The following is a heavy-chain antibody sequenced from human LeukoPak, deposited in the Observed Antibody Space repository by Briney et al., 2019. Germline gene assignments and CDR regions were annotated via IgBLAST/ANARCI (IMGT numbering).Heavy chain of an antibody. Sequence: SETLSLTCTVSGGSISNYYWSWIRQPPGKGLECIGYLFHNGTTNYNPSLKSRVTISVDTSKNQFSLKLSSVTAADTAVYYCARASDYSYCYMDVWGKGTTVTVSS. CDR3: ARASDYSYCYMDV. CDR2: LFHNGTT. J-gene: IGHJ6*03. CDR1: GGSISNYY. V-gene: IGHV4-59*01.